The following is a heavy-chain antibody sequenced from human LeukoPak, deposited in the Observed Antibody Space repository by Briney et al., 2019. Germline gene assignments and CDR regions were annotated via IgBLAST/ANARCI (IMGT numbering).Heavy chain of an antibody. CDR1: GFTFSIYA. V-gene: IGHV3-23*01. Sequence: PGGSLRLSCAASGFTFSIYAMSWVRQAPGKGLGWVSSLSASGDRTYYADSVKGRFTISRANSKNTLFLQMNSLRAEDTAVYYCGKSGSRDWDYFEYWGQGTLVTASS. D-gene: IGHD6-19*01. J-gene: IGHJ4*02. CDR3: GKSGSRDWDYFEY. CDR2: LSASGDRT.